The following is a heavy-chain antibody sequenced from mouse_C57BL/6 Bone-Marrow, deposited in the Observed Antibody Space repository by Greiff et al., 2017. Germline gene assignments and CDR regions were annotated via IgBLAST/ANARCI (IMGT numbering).Heavy chain of an antibody. V-gene: IGHV1-81*01. D-gene: IGHD1-1*01. CDR1: GYTFTSYG. CDR2: IYPRSGNT. Sequence: VKLEESGAELARPGASVKLSCKASGYTFTSYGMSWVKQRTGQGLEWIGEIYPRSGNTNYNEKFKGKATLTADKSSSTAYMQLSSLTSEDSAVYFCACCCSSYDWYFDVWGTGTTVTVSS. CDR3: ACCCSSYDWYFDV. J-gene: IGHJ1*03.